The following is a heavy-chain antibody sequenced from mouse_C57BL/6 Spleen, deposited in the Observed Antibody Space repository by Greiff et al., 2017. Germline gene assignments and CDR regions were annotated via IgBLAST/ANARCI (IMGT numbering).Heavy chain of an antibody. D-gene: IGHD1-1*01. J-gene: IGHJ3*01. Sequence: QVQLQQPGAELVKPGASVKMSCKASGYTFTSYWITWVKQRPGQGLEWIGEIDPSDSYTKYNQKFKGKSTLTVDKSYSTAYMQLSSLTSEDSAVYYCARNYGSSYWFAYWGQGTLVTVSA. CDR1: GYTFTSYW. CDR3: ARNYGSSYWFAY. V-gene: IGHV1-69*01. CDR2: IDPSDSYT.